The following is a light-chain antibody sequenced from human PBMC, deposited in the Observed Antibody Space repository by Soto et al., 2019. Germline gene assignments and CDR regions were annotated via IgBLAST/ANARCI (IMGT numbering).Light chain of an antibody. CDR2: DAS. Sequence: EIVLSQSPATLSLSPGERATLSCRASQSVGSYLAWYQHIPGQAPRLLIYDASKRATGIPARFSGSGSGTYFTLTISSLEPEDFAVYYCQQRSNWPPTWTFGQGTKVEVK. V-gene: IGKV3-11*01. CDR1: QSVGSY. J-gene: IGKJ1*01. CDR3: QQRSNWPPTWT.